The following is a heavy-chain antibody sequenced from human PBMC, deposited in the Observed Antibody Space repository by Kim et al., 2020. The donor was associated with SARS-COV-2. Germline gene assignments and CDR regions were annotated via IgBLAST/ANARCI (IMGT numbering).Heavy chain of an antibody. Sequence: ASVKVSCKTSGYTFTAFYIHWVRQAPGQGLEWVGRINTYSGGANYARKFQGKVTITTDTSIDTAYMDLSGLTSDDTAVYSCTRDDTSGYPVYWGQGTLV. D-gene: IGHD5-18*01. J-gene: IGHJ4*02. CDR2: INTYSGGA. CDR3: TRDDTSGYPVY. CDR1: GYTFTAFY. V-gene: IGHV1-2*06.